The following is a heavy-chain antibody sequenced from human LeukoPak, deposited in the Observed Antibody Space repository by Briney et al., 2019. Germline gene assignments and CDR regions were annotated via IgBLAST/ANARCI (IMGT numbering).Heavy chain of an antibody. CDR2: IIPILGIT. D-gene: IGHD3-9*01. CDR1: GSTFITYA. CDR3: VKSAGFDWLSPLDAFDI. V-gene: IGHV1-69*04. J-gene: IGHJ3*02. Sequence: SVKVSCKASGSTFITYAINWVRQAPGQGLEWMGRIIPILGITNYAQKFQGRVTITADKSTSTAYMELSSLRAEDTTVYYCVKSAGFDWLSPLDAFDIWGQGTMVTVSS.